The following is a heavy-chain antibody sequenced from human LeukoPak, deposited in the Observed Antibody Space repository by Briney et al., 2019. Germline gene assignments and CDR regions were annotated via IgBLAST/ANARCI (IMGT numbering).Heavy chain of an antibody. CDR2: IKRDGSEK. CDR3: ARDLGYYYDSSGYIDY. D-gene: IGHD3-22*01. Sequence: GGSLRLSCAASGFTFSSYWMSWVRQAPGKGLEWVANIKRDGSEKYYVDSVKGRFTISRDNAKNSLYLQMNSLRAEDTAVYYCARDLGYYYDSSGYIDYWGQGTLVTVSS. CDR1: GFTFSSYW. J-gene: IGHJ4*02. V-gene: IGHV3-7*01.